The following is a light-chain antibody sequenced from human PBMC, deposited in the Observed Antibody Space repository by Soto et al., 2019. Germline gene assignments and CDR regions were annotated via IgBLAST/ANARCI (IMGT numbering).Light chain of an antibody. J-gene: IGLJ2*01. CDR1: SSDVGSYNL. V-gene: IGLV2-23*01. CDR3: CSYAGSSPVV. CDR2: EGS. Sequence: QSALTQPASVSGSPGQSITISCTGTSSDVGSYNLVSWYQQHPGKAPKLMIYEGSKRPSGVSNRFSGSKSGNTASLTISALQAEDEADYYCCSYAGSSPVVFGGETKLTVL.